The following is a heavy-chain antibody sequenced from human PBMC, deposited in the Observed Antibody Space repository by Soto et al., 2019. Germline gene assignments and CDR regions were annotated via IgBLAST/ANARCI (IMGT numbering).Heavy chain of an antibody. J-gene: IGHJ2*01. Sequence: EVKLVESGGGLVQPGRYLRLSCTASGFIFDNHAMNWVRQAPGKGWEWVAGVTWYSVATGYADSVKGRFTISRDNAKNPLYLKMNGLSAEDTAVYFCVKEGEMKYFDFWGRGTVVTVSS. CDR2: VTWYSVAT. V-gene: IGHV3-9*01. CDR3: VKEGEMKYFDF. CDR1: GFIFDNHA. D-gene: IGHD3-16*01.